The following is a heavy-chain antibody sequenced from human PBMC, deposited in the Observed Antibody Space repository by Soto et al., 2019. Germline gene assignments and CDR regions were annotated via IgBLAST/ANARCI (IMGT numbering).Heavy chain of an antibody. CDR3: ARPNFFCSGSATEFDAFDI. CDR1: GGSIRSSSYY. V-gene: IGHV4-39*01. J-gene: IGHJ3*02. CDR2: IYYSGST. Sequence: SETLSLTCTVSGGSIRSSSYYWGWLRQAPGKGLEWIGSIYYSGSTYYNLSLKGRVTISVATSKNQFSLRPSSVAAADTAVYYCARPNFFCSGSATEFDAFDIWGQGTMVTVSS. D-gene: IGHD3-10*02.